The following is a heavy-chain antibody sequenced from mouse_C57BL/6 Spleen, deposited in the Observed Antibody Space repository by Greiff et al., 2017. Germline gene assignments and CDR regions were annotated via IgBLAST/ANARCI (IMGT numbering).Heavy chain of an antibody. CDR2: FYPGSGSI. CDR1: GYTFTEYT. V-gene: IGHV1-62-2*01. D-gene: IGHD1-1*01. J-gene: IGHJ3*01. Sequence: VQRVESGAELVKPGASVKLSCKASGYTFTEYTIHWVKQRSGQGLEWIGWFYPGSGSIKYNEKFKDKATLTADKSSSTVYMELSRLTSEDSAVYFCARHEEGYYYGSSYSLGYWGQGTLVTVSA. CDR3: ARHEEGYYYGSSYSLGY.